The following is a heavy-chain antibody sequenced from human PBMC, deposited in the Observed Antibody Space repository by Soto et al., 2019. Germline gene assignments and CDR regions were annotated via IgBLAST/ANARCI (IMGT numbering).Heavy chain of an antibody. CDR3: ARGGITIFGVVPRGHNWFDP. D-gene: IGHD3-3*01. V-gene: IGHV4-4*02. J-gene: IGHJ5*02. CDR2: IYHSGST. Sequence: SESLSLTCAVSGGSISSSNWWSWVRQPPGKGLEWIGEIYHSGSTNYNPSLKSRVTISVDKSKNQFSLKLSSVTAADTAVYYCARGGITIFGVVPRGHNWFDPWGQGTLVTVSS. CDR1: GGSISSSNW.